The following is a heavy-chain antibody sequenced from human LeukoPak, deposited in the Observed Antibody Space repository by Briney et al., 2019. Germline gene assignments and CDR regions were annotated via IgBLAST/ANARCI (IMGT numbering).Heavy chain of an antibody. J-gene: IGHJ4*02. D-gene: IGHD6-13*01. CDR1: GGSFSGYY. Sequence: RTSETLSLTCAVYGGSFSGYYWSWIRQPPGKGLEWIGEINHSGSTNYNPSLKSRVTISVDTSKNQFSLKLSSVTAADTAVHYCARGGSSWYIPQYYFDYWGQGTLVTVSS. V-gene: IGHV4-34*01. CDR3: ARGGSSWYIPQYYFDY. CDR2: INHSGST.